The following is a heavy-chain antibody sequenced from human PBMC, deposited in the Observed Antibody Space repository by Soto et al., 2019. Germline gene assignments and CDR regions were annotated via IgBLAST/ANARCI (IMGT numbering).Heavy chain of an antibody. V-gene: IGHV4-39*01. D-gene: IGHD2-8*01. CDR2: IYYSGST. J-gene: IGHJ6*02. CDR1: GGSISSSSYY. Sequence: SETLSLTCTVSGGSISSSSYYWGWTRQPPGKGLEWIGSIYYSGSTYYNPSLKSRVTISVDTSKNQFSLKLSSVTAADTAVYYCARHGVWWLRSGGMDVWGQGTTVTVSS. CDR3: ARHGVWWLRSGGMDV.